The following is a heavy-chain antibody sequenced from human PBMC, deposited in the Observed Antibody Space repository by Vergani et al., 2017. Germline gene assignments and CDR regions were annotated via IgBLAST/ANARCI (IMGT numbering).Heavy chain of an antibody. CDR1: GGTFSSYA. CDR2: IIPIFGTA. J-gene: IGHJ4*02. CDR3: TTVVPAYWEGVFDY. D-gene: IGHD2-2*01. Sequence: QVQLVQSGAEVKQPGSSVKVSCKASGGTFSSYAISWVRQAPGQGLAWMGRIIPIFGTANSAQKFQGRVTITADESTSTAYMELSILRSEDTAVYYCTTVVPAYWEGVFDYWGQGTLVTVSS. V-gene: IGHV1-69*18.